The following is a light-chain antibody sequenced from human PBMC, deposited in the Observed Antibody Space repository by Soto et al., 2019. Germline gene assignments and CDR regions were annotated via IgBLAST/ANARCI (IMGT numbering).Light chain of an antibody. CDR2: DAS. CDR3: QQRSNWPIT. V-gene: IGKV3-11*01. Sequence: EMTLTHSPATLSLFPGERAALSGLASQSVSSDSAWYQQKPGQAPRLLIYDASNRATGIPARFSGSGSGTDFTLTISSLEPEDFAVYYCQQRSNWPITFGQGTRLEIK. J-gene: IGKJ5*01. CDR1: QSVSSD.